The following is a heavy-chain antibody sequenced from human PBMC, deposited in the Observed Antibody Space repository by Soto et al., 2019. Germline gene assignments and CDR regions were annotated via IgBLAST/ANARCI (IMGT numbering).Heavy chain of an antibody. V-gene: IGHV1-3*01. CDR3: ASSYYYDSSGYSSLYYYYGMDV. Sequence: QVQLVQSGAEVKKPGASVKVSCKASGYTFTSYAMHWVRQAPGQRLEWMGWINAGNGNTKYSQKFQGRVTITRDTSASTAYVELSSLRSEDTAVYYCASSYYYDSSGYSSLYYYYGMDVWGQGTTVTVSS. D-gene: IGHD3-22*01. J-gene: IGHJ6*02. CDR2: INAGNGNT. CDR1: GYTFTSYA.